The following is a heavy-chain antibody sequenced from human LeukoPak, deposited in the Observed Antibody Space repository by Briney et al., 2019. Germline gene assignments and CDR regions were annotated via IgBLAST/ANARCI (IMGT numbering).Heavy chain of an antibody. Sequence: GGSLRLSCAASGFTFSSYAMSWVRQAPGKGLEWVSGIRDGGGSTYYADSVKGRFTISRDNSKNTLYLQMNSLRAEDTAVYYCAKKGVLRGGYYFDYWGQGTLVTVSS. J-gene: IGHJ4*02. CDR3: AKKGVLRGGYYFDY. D-gene: IGHD2/OR15-2a*01. CDR1: GFTFSSYA. V-gene: IGHV3-23*01. CDR2: IRDGGGST.